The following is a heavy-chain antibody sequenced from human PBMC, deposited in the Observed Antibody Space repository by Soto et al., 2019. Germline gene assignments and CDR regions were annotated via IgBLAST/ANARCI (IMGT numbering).Heavy chain of an antibody. CDR3: ASGQLLWCGELSSYGMDV. Sequence: QVQLVQSGAEVKKPGASVKVSCKASGYTFTSYGISWVRQAPGQGLEWLGWIRAYNGNTNYAQKLQGRVTMTKDTSTSTAYMELRSLRSDDTDVYYCASGQLLWCGELSSYGMDVWVQGTTVTVSS. J-gene: IGHJ6*02. D-gene: IGHD3-10*01. V-gene: IGHV1-18*04. CDR1: GYTFTSYG. CDR2: IRAYNGNT.